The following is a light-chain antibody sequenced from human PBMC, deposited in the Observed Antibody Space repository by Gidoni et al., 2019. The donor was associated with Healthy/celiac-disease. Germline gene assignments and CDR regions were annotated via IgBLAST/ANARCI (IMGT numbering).Light chain of an antibody. V-gene: IGKV3-15*01. CDR3: QQYNNWPPLT. J-gene: IGKJ4*01. CDR1: QSVSSN. CDR2: GAS. Sequence: EIVMTQSPATLSVSPGESATLSCRASQSVSSNLAWYQQKPGQAPRLLIYGASTRATGIPARCSGSGSGTEFTLTISSLQSEDFAVYYCQQYNNWPPLTFXGXTKVEIK.